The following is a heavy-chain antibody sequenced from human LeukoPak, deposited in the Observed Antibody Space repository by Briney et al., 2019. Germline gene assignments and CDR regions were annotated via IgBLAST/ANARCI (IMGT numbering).Heavy chain of an antibody. J-gene: IGHJ5*02. V-gene: IGHV4-4*07. CDR1: GGSISRYY. CDR3: ARDSGTTGEVKFDP. D-gene: IGHD4-11*01. CDR2: IYSDGTI. Sequence: SETLSLTCTVSGGSISRYYWSWIRQPAGKGLEWIGRIYSDGTITYNPSLQSRLAMSIDTSKNQFSLKLSFVTAADTAVYYCARDSGTTGEVKFDPWGQGTLVTVSS.